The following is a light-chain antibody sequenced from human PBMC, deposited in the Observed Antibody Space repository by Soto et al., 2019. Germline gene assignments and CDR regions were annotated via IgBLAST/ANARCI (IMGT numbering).Light chain of an antibody. Sequence: EIVLTQSPGTLALSPGERATLSCRASQSVNSRLAWYQHKPGQALRLLISGASNRASGIPARFSGWGSGTDFTLTISRVDPADFAFYYCQQYFTSPITFGQGTRLEIK. J-gene: IGKJ5*01. CDR2: GAS. V-gene: IGKV3-20*01. CDR3: QQYFTSPIT. CDR1: QSVNSR.